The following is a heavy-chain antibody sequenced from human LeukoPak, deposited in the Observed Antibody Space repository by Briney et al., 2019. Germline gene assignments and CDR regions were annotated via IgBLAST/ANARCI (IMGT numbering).Heavy chain of an antibody. J-gene: IGHJ3*02. CDR2: ISSNGGST. Sequence: PGGSLRLSCAASGFTFSSYAMHWVRQAPGKGLEYVSAISSNGGSTYYANSVKGRFTISRDNSKNTLYLQMGSLRAEDMAVYYCARVMDTAMVTWGAFDIWGQGTMVTVSS. CDR1: GFTFSSYA. V-gene: IGHV3-64*01. D-gene: IGHD5-18*01. CDR3: ARVMDTAMVTWGAFDI.